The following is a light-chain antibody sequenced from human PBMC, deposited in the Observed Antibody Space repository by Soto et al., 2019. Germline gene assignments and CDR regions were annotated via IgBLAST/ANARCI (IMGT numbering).Light chain of an antibody. V-gene: IGLV2-14*01. CDR1: SSDVGGYNY. J-gene: IGLJ2*01. Sequence: QSVLTQPASVSGSPGQSITISCTGTSSDVGGYNYVSWYQQHPGKAPKLMIYEVSNRPSGVSIRFSGSKSANTASLTISGLQAEDEADYYCSSYTSSSTLVFGGGTKVTVL. CDR2: EVS. CDR3: SSYTSSSTLV.